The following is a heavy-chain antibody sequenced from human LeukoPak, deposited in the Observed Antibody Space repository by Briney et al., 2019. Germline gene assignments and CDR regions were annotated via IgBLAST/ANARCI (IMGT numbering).Heavy chain of an antibody. Sequence: PSETLSLTCAVSGASISSYNWSWIRQPPGEGLEWIGYIYNSGSTNYNPSLKSRVTISVDTSKNQFSLKLNSVTAADTAVYYCARGSSSYYFTTVDYWGQGTLVTVSS. CDR2: IYNSGST. V-gene: IGHV4-59*08. CDR1: GASISSYN. D-gene: IGHD3-22*01. CDR3: ARGSSSYYFTTVDY. J-gene: IGHJ4*02.